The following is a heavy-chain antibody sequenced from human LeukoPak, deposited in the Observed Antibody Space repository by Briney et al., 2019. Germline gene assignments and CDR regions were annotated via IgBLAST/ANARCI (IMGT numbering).Heavy chain of an antibody. CDR3: AKDDGDSYGYYYYYGMDV. D-gene: IGHD5-18*01. J-gene: IGHJ6*02. CDR2: ISYDGSIT. CDR1: GFTFSSYA. Sequence: GGSLRLSCAASGFTFSSYAMSWVRQVSGKGLESVAFISYDGSITEYVDSVKGRFTISRDNSKNTLSLQMNSLRAEDTALYYCAKDDGDSYGYYYYYGMDVWGQGTTVTVSS. V-gene: IGHV3-30*18.